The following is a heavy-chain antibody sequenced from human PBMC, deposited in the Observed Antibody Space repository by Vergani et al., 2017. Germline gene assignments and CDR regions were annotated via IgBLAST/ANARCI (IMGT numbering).Heavy chain of an antibody. D-gene: IGHD5-12*01. CDR1: GFTFSSYG. J-gene: IGHJ3*02. CDR3: ARDGYDKAFDI. Sequence: QVQLVESGGGVVQPGRSLRLSCAASGFTFSSYGMHWVRQAPGKGLEWVAVIWYDGSNKYYADSVKGRFTISRDNSKNTLYLQVNSLRAEDTAVYYCARDGYDKAFDIWGQGTMVTVSS. V-gene: IGHV3-33*01. CDR2: IWYDGSNK.